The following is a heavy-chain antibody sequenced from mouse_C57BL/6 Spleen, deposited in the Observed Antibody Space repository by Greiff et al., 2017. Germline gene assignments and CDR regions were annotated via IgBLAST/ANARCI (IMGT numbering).Heavy chain of an antibody. CDR2: ISNGGGST. V-gene: IGHV5-12*01. CDR3: ARAAYDSNGGYFDD. Sequence: EVKLVESGGGLVQPGGSLKLSCAASGFTFSDYYMYWVRQTPEKRLEWVAYISNGGGSTYYPATVKGRFTISRDNAKNTLYLQMSRLKSEDTAMYYGARAAYDSNGGYFDDWGKGTTLTVSS. D-gene: IGHD2-5*01. J-gene: IGHJ2*01. CDR1: GFTFSDYY.